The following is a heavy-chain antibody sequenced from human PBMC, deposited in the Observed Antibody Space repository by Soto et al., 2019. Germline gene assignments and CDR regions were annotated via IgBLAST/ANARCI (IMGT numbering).Heavy chain of an antibody. CDR1: GFSFSSYA. V-gene: IGHV3-23*01. D-gene: IGHD6-19*01. J-gene: IGHJ5*02. CDR3: TRKQSSGWSNWFDP. CDR2: ISGSGVSI. Sequence: GGYLRLSCAASGFSFSSYAMSWVRQAPGKGLEWVSGISGSGVSIHYADSVKGRFTISRDNSKNTLYLQMNSLTADDTAVYYCTRKQSSGWSNWFDPWGQGSLDTVS.